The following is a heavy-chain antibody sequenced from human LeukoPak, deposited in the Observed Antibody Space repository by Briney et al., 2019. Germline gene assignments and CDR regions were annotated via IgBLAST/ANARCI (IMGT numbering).Heavy chain of an antibody. CDR2: ITGTGGST. Sequence: GGSLRLSCAASGFSLSTYGVSWVRQPPGKGLEWVSGITGTGGSTYYADSVKGRLTVSRDTSKNTLYLQMNSLRAEDTAIYYCAKDHGTAVAGFYYWGQGTLVTVSS. CDR1: GFSLSTYG. D-gene: IGHD6-19*01. CDR3: AKDHGTAVAGFYY. J-gene: IGHJ4*02. V-gene: IGHV3-23*01.